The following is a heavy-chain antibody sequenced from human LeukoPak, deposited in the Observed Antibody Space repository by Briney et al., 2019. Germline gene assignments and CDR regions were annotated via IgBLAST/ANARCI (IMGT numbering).Heavy chain of an antibody. CDR2: INPSGGST. Sequence: ASVKVSCKASGYTFTSYYMHWVRQAPGQGLEWMGLINPSGGSTSYAQKFQGRVTMTRDMSTGTVYMELSSLRSEDTAVYYCARDPVDAAAGGSPERTFDYWGQGTLVTVSS. J-gene: IGHJ4*02. CDR3: ARDPVDAAAGGSPERTFDY. V-gene: IGHV1-46*01. CDR1: GYTFTSYY. D-gene: IGHD5-12*01.